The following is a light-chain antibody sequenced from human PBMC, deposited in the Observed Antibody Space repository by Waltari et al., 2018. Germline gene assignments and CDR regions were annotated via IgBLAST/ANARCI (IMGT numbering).Light chain of an antibody. CDR2: GST. CDR3: QQTDSFPLT. J-gene: IGKJ4*01. Sequence: DIQMTQSPSSVSASVGDRFTISCRASQDVSTWVAWYQQKPGKPPKLLIHGSTTLQSGVPSRFSGSGSGTDFTLTINGLQPDDFASYICQQTDSFPLTFGGGTKVDIK. V-gene: IGKV1-12*01. CDR1: QDVSTW.